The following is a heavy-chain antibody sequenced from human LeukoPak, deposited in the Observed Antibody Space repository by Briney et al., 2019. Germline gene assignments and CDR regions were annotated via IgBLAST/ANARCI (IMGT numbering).Heavy chain of an antibody. CDR1: GFTFSSYW. D-gene: IGHD4-17*01. CDR2: IKQDGSEK. CDR3: ARTTVTTGPYWYFDL. J-gene: IGHJ2*01. V-gene: IGHV3-7*01. Sequence: PGGSLRLSCAASGFTFSSYWMSWVRQAPGKGLEWVANIKQDGSEKYYVDSVKGRFTISRDNAKNSLYLQMNSLRAEDTAVYYCARTTVTTGPYWYFDLWGRGTLVTVSS.